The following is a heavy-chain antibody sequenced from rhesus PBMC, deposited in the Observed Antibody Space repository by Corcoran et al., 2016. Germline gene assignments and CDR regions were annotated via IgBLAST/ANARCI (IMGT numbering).Heavy chain of an antibody. CDR3: ARETAAAGTFDY. CDR2: IYGSGSST. V-gene: IGHV4-169*02. Sequence: QLQLQESGPGLVKPSETLSVTCAVSGGSISSSYWSWIRQAPGKGLEWIGDIYGSGSSTNYNPSLKSRVTLSVDTSKNQLSLKLSSVTTADTAVYYCARETAAAGTFDYWGQGVLVTVSS. J-gene: IGHJ4*01. CDR1: GGSISSSY. D-gene: IGHD6-25*01.